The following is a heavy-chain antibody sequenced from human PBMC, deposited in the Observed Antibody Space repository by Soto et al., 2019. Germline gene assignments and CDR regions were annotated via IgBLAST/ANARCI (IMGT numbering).Heavy chain of an antibody. CDR1: GGTFSSYA. J-gene: IGHJ6*02. Sequence: QVQLVQSGAAVKKPGSSVKVSCKASGGTFSSYAISWVRQAPGQGLEWMGGIIPIFGTANYAQKFQGRVTITADESTSTAYMELSSLRSEDTAVYYCARDDYGDYLSYYYYGMDVWGQGTTVTVSS. D-gene: IGHD4-17*01. CDR2: IIPIFGTA. CDR3: ARDDYGDYLSYYYYGMDV. V-gene: IGHV1-69*12.